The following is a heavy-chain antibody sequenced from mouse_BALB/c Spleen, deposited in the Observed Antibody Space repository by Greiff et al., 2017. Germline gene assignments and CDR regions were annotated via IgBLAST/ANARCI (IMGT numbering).Heavy chain of an antibody. CDR3: ARVRYRYDDYAMDY. J-gene: IGHJ4*01. D-gene: IGHD2-14*01. CDR1: GFTFRDYY. Sequence: EVKLVESGGGLVKPGGSLKLSCAASGFTFRDYYMYWVRQTPEKRLEWVATISDGGSYTYYPDSVKGRFTISRDNAKNNLYLQMSILKSEDTAMYYCARVRYRYDDYAMDYWGQGTSVTVSS. V-gene: IGHV5-4*02. CDR2: ISDGGSYT.